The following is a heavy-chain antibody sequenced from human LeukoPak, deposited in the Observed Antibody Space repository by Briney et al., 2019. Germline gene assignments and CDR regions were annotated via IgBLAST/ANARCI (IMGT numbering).Heavy chain of an antibody. CDR3: ARAGITMVRGVIWFAFDI. V-gene: IGHV1-2*02. Sequence: ASEKVSCKASGYTFTGYYMHWVRQAPGQGLEWMGWINPNSGGTNYAQKFQGRVTMTRDTSISTAYMELSRLRSDDTAVYYCARAGITMVRGVIWFAFDIWGQGTMVTVSS. CDR1: GYTFTGYY. D-gene: IGHD3-10*01. J-gene: IGHJ3*02. CDR2: INPNSGGT.